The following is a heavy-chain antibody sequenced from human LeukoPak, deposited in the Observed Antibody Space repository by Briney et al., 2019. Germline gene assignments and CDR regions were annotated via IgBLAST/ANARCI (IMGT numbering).Heavy chain of an antibody. Sequence: GGSLRLSCAASGFTFSSYSMNWVRQAPGKGLEWVSYISSSSSTIYYADSVKGRFTISRDNSKNTLYLQMNSLRADDTAVYYCAKGYTYNDYWGQGTLVTVSS. D-gene: IGHD5-18*01. V-gene: IGHV3-48*01. CDR3: AKGYTYNDY. CDR1: GFTFSSYS. CDR2: ISSSSSTI. J-gene: IGHJ4*02.